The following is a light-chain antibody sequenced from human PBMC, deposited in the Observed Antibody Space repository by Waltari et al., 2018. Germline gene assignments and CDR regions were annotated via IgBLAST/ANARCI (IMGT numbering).Light chain of an antibody. CDR1: SSDVGSHNL. Sequence: QSALTPPASVSGSPGQSINISCTGTSSDVGSHNLVSWYQHHPGKAPKLMIYEDTKRPSGVSNRFSGSKSGNTASLTISGLQAEDEADYYCCSYAGGTASILLGGGTKLTVL. J-gene: IGLJ2*01. CDR3: CSYAGGTASIL. CDR2: EDT. V-gene: IGLV2-23*01.